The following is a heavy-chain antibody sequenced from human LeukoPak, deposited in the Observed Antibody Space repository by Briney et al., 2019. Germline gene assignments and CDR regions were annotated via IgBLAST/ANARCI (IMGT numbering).Heavy chain of an antibody. J-gene: IGHJ4*02. CDR3: AKDSCSSTSCSLDY. D-gene: IGHD2-2*01. Sequence: GGSLRLSCAASGFTFSSYAMSWVRQAPGKGLEWVSAISGSGGSTYYADSVKGRFTISRDNSKNTLYLQMNSLRAEDTAVYYCAKDSCSSTSCSLDYWGQETLSPSPQ. CDR2: ISGSGGST. V-gene: IGHV3-23*01. CDR1: GFTFSSYA.